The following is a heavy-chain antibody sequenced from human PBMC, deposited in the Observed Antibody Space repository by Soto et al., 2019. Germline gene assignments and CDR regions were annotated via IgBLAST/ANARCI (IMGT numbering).Heavy chain of an antibody. CDR3: ARDDGIYYYDSSGYID. Sequence: PXDTLSLTGTVSGGSISSYYWSWIRQPPGKGLEWIGRIYTSGSTNYNPSLKSRVTMSVDTSKNQFSLKLRSVTAADTAVYYCARDDGIYYYDSSGYIDWGQGTLVTVSS. D-gene: IGHD3-22*01. CDR1: GGSISSYY. V-gene: IGHV4-4*07. J-gene: IGHJ4*02. CDR2: IYTSGST.